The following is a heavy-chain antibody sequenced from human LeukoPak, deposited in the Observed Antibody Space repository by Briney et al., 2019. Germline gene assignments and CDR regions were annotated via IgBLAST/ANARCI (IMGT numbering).Heavy chain of an antibody. D-gene: IGHD2-2*01. Sequence: GGSLRLSCAASGFTFSSYAMSWVRQAPGKGLEWVSAISGSGARTFYADSVEGRFTISRDNSKNTLSLQVNTLRAEDTAVYYCAKGKDYQPPRSFEYWGQGTLVTVAS. J-gene: IGHJ4*02. CDR3: AKGKDYQPPRSFEY. V-gene: IGHV3-23*01. CDR2: ISGSGART. CDR1: GFTFSSYA.